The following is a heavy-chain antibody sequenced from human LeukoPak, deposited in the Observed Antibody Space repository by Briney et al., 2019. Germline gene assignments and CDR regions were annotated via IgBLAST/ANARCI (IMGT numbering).Heavy chain of an antibody. J-gene: IGHJ4*02. CDR2: IHYSGST. CDR3: ARGKEVITMLRGLKPGYYFDY. Sequence: SVTLSLTCTVSGGSITNYYWSWIRQPPGKGLELIGYIHYSGSTKYKSSLKSRVTISVDTSKNQFSLKLNSVTAADTAVYYCARGKEVITMLRGLKPGYYFDYWGQGTLVTVSS. D-gene: IGHD3-10*01. CDR1: GGSITNYY. V-gene: IGHV4-59*01.